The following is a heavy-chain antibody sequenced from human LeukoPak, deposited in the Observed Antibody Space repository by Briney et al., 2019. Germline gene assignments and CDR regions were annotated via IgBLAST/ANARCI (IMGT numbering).Heavy chain of an antibody. CDR3: ARDGSCSSGWYRVWYFDL. J-gene: IGHJ2*01. Sequence: SQTLSLTCAISGDSVSSNSAAWNWIRQSPSRGLEWLGRTYYRSKWYNDYAVSVKSRITINPDTSKNQFSLQLNSVTPEDTAVYYCARDGSCSSGWYRVWYFDLWGRGTLVTVSS. CDR2: TYYRSKWYN. CDR1: GDSVSSNSAA. V-gene: IGHV6-1*01. D-gene: IGHD6-19*01.